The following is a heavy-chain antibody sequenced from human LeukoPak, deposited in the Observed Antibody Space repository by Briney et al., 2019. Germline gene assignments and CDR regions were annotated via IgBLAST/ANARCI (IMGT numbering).Heavy chain of an antibody. CDR3: ARNVDIVATISGLDY. CDR1: GYTFTSYY. Sequence: GASVKVSCKASGYTFTSYYMHWVRQAPGQGLEWMGIINPSGGSTSYAQKFQGRVTMTRDTSTSTVYMELSSLRSEDTAVYYCARNVDIVATISGLDYWGQGTLVTVSS. D-gene: IGHD5-12*01. J-gene: IGHJ4*02. V-gene: IGHV1-46*01. CDR2: INPSGGST.